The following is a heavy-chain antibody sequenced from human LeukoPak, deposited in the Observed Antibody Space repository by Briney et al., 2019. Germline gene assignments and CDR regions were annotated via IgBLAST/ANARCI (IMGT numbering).Heavy chain of an antibody. CDR3: ATVQRGLHWYFDL. CDR1: GFTFSSNA. Sequence: GGSLRLSCAASGFTFSSNAMTWVRQAPGKGLEGVSLISGFGDTTYYAHSVKGRFTISRDNSKNTLYLQMNSLGADDTAVYFCATVQRGLHWYFDLWGRGTLVTVSS. J-gene: IGHJ2*01. CDR2: ISGFGDTT. D-gene: IGHD4-11*01. V-gene: IGHV3-23*01.